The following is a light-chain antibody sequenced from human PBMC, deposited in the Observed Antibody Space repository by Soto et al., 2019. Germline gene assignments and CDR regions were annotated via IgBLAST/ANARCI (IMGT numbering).Light chain of an antibody. V-gene: IGLV2-14*03. CDR1: SSDVGAYNY. CDR2: DVS. Sequence: QSALTQPASVSGSPGQSITISCTGTSSDVGAYNYVSWYQQHPGKAPKLIIYDVSNRPTGISNRFSGAKSGNTASRTISVLQAEDEADYYCRSYLSSQTYVFGTGTQLTVL. CDR3: RSYLSSQTYV. J-gene: IGLJ1*01.